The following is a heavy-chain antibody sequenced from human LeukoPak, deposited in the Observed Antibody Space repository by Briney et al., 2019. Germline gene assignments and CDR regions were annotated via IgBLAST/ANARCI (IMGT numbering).Heavy chain of an antibody. CDR2: INHSGST. Sequence: SQTLSLTCAVSGGSINSGGYSWSWIRQPPGKGLEWIGYINHSGSTNYNPSLKSRVTISVDTSKNQFSLKLSSVTAADTAVYYCASSGGSCYSFMCLDYWGQGTLVTVSS. V-gene: IGHV4-30-2*01. CDR3: ASSGGSCYSFMCLDY. CDR1: GGSINSGGYS. J-gene: IGHJ4*02. D-gene: IGHD2-15*01.